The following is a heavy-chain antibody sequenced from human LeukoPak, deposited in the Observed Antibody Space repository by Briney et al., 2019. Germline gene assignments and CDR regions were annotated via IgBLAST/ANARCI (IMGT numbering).Heavy chain of an antibody. V-gene: IGHV3-21*01. CDR3: AREAAAGTIDY. J-gene: IGHJ4*02. Sequence: SGGSLRLSCAASGFTFSSYSTNWVRQAPGKGLEWVSSISSSSSYIYYADSVKGRFTISRDNAKNSLYLQMNSLRAEDTAVYYCAREAAAGTIDYWGQGTLVTVSS. CDR1: GFTFSSYS. CDR2: ISSSSSYI. D-gene: IGHD6-13*01.